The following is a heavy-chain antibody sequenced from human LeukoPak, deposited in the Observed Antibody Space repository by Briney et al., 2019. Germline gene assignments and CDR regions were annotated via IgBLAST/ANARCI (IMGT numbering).Heavy chain of an antibody. D-gene: IGHD6-13*01. V-gene: IGHV1-69*01. J-gene: IGHJ4*02. CDR2: IIPIFGTA. CDR1: GGTFSSYA. CDR3: AGGYSSSWYLYYFDY. Sequence: SVKVSCKASGGTFSSYAISWVRQAPGQGLEWMGGIIPIFGTANYAQKFQGRVTITADESTSTAYMELSSLRSEDTAVYYCAGGYSSSWYLYYFDYWGQGTLVTVSS.